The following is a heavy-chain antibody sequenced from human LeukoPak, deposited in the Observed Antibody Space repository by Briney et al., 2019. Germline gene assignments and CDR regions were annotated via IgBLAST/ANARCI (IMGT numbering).Heavy chain of an antibody. CDR2: ISSSSSHI. CDR3: ARSSSEAIDI. J-gene: IGHJ3*02. CDR1: GFTFSDYE. V-gene: IGHV3-21*01. Sequence: GGSLRLSCAASGFTFSDYEINWVRQAPGKGLEWVSSISSSSSHIYYADSLKGRFTIARDNAKNSLYLQMNSLRAEDTAVYYCARSSSEAIDIWGQGTMVTVSS.